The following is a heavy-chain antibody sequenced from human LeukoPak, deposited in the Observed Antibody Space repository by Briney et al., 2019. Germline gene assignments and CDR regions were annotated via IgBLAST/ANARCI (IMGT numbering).Heavy chain of an antibody. CDR2: ISGGGGST. D-gene: IGHD2-8*01. V-gene: IGHV3-23*01. Sequence: GGSLRLSCAASGFAFSSYAMSWVRQTPGKGLEWVLAISGGGGSTYYADSVKGRFTISRDNSKNTLFLQMNSLRAEDTAVYYCAKDKRGGPYGVDYWGQGTLVTVSS. CDR3: AKDKRGGPYGVDY. J-gene: IGHJ4*02. CDR1: GFAFSSYA.